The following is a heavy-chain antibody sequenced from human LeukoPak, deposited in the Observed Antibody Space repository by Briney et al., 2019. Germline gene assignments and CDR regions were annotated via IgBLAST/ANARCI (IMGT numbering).Heavy chain of an antibody. CDR2: ISGRGDTT. J-gene: IGHJ4*02. CDR3: ERGRWVDCSGACLPRSWDH. V-gene: IGHV3-23*01. D-gene: IGHD2-15*01. CDR1: EFTFSNYA. Sequence: GGSLRLSCAASEFTFSNYAMSWVRQAPGKGLEWVSAISGRGDTTDYADSVRGRFTISRDNSKNMVFLQMDSLRAEDAAVYYCERGRWVDCSGACLPRSWDHWGPGTLVTDSS.